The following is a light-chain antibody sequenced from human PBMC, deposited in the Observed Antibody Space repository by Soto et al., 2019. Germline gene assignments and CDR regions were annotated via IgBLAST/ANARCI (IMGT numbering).Light chain of an antibody. J-gene: IGKJ2*02. CDR3: QQSYSTPRT. Sequence: DIQMTKSPSSLSASVGDRVTITCRASQSISSYLNWYQQKPGRAPKLLIYAASSLQSGVPSRFSGRGSGTDFTLTISSLQPEDFATYYCQQSYSTPRTFVQGTKLEIK. CDR1: QSISSY. V-gene: IGKV1-39*01. CDR2: AAS.